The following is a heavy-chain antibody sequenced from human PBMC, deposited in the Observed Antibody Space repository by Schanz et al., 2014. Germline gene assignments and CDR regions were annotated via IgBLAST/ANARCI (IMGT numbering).Heavy chain of an antibody. CDR1: GFTVNTNY. D-gene: IGHD2-21*01. CDR2: MYIDSGST. Sequence: EVQLVESGGGLIQPGGSLRLSCAVSGFTVNTNYMSWVRQAPGKGLEWISSMYIDSGSTQYADSVKGRFIISRDSSKNTLLLQMNRLRAEDTAVYFCARDGGGDGYNLAFDDWGQGTLVTVSS. CDR3: ARDGGGDGYNLAFDD. J-gene: IGHJ3*01. V-gene: IGHV3-53*01.